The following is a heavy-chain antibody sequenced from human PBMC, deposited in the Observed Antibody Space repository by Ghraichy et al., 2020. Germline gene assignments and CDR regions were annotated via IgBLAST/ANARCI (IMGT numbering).Heavy chain of an antibody. CDR3: ARALKETTVTPEDSFYYFYGLDV. CDR1: GFTFSSSD. Sequence: GESLNISSAASGFTFSSSDMHWVRQVTGKGLEWVSGIGTVGDPYYAGSVKGRFTISRENAKNSLYLQMNGLRVGDTAVYYCARALKETTVTPEDSFYYFYGLDVWGQGTTVTVSS. D-gene: IGHD4-17*01. J-gene: IGHJ6*02. CDR2: IGTVGDP. V-gene: IGHV3-13*05.